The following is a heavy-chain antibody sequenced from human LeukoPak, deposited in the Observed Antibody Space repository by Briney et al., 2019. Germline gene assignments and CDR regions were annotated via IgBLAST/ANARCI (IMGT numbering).Heavy chain of an antibody. V-gene: IGHV3-23*01. Sequence: GGTLRLSCAASGFTISSDALTWVGLGPGRRLEWVSAISGSKTYYAESVKFRFTISRDDSNNMLYLQMTSLRAEDTAVYYCVKRRSRNTGPFDYWGQGTLVTVSP. CDR1: GFTISSDA. CDR2: ISGSKT. J-gene: IGHJ4*02. CDR3: VKRRSRNTGPFDY. D-gene: IGHD1/OR15-1a*01.